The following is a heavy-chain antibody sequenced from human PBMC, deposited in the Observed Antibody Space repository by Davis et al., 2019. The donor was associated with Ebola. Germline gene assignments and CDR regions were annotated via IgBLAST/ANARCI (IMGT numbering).Heavy chain of an antibody. Sequence: SETLSLTCAVYGGSFSGYYWSCIRQPPGKGLEWIGEINHSGSTNYNPSLKSRVTISVDTSKNQFSLKLSSVTAADTAVYYCARASTVTPFDYWGQGTLVTVSS. CDR2: INHSGST. CDR3: ARASTVTPFDY. D-gene: IGHD4-11*01. CDR1: GGSFSGYY. J-gene: IGHJ4*02. V-gene: IGHV4-34*01.